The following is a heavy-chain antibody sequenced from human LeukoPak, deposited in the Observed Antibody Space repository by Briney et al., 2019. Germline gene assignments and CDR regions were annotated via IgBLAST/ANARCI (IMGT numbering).Heavy chain of an antibody. J-gene: IGHJ4*02. D-gene: IGHD5-12*01. CDR3: AKQLGATRVFDY. CDR2: ISWNSGGI. V-gene: IGHV3-9*01. Sequence: GGSLRLSCAASGFTFDDYAMHWVRRAPGKGLEWVSGISWNSGGIGYADSVKGRFTISRDNAKNSLYLQMNSLRAEDTALYYCAKQLGATRVFDYWGQGTLVTVSS. CDR1: GFTFDDYA.